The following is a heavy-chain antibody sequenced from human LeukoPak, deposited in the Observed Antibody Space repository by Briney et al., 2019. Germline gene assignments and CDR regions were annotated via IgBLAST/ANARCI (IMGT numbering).Heavy chain of an antibody. D-gene: IGHD5-24*01. Sequence: SETLSLTCTVSGGSISSSSYYWGWIRQPPGKGLEWIGSIYYSGSTYYNPSLKSRVTISVDTSKNQFYLKLSSVTAADTAVYYCASLRGDGYNFSFDYWGQGTLVTVSS. V-gene: IGHV4-39*01. CDR3: ASLRGDGYNFSFDY. J-gene: IGHJ4*02. CDR2: IYYSGST. CDR1: GGSISSSSYY.